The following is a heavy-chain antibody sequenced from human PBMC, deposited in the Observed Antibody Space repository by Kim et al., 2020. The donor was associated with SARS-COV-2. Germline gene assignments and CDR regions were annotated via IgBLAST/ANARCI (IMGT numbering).Heavy chain of an antibody. D-gene: IGHD6-6*01. V-gene: IGHV4-59*01. J-gene: IGHJ6*02. Sequence: SRVTISVDTSKNQFSQKLSSVTAADTAVYYCARDLTSIAARFGEGYGMDVWGQGTTVTVSS. CDR3: ARDLTSIAARFGEGYGMDV.